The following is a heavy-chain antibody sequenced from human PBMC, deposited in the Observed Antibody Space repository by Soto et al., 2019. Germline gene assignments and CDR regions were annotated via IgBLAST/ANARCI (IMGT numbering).Heavy chain of an antibody. D-gene: IGHD2-15*01. V-gene: IGHV1-2*02. CDR1: GYIFTAYS. CDR3: AGEASTVVSLDY. CDR2: INPNSGDT. J-gene: IGHJ4*02. Sequence: VASVKVSCKASGYIFTAYSMHWVRQAPGQGLEWLGWINPNSGDTIYAQKFQDRVTMTCDTSVSTAYLELSSLSSDDTALYYCAGEASTVVSLDYWGQGTLVTVAS.